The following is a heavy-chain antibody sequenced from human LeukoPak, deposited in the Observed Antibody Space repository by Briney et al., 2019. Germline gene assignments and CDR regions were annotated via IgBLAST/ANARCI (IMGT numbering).Heavy chain of an antibody. CDR2: IYYSGST. CDR1: GVSISSYY. CDR3: ARHVRYYDSSGYYSRWFDP. D-gene: IGHD3-22*01. J-gene: IGHJ5*02. Sequence: SETLSLTCTVSGVSISSYYWSWIRQPPGKGLEWVGYIYYSGSTNYDPSLKSRVTISVDTSKNQFSLKLSSVTAADTAVYYCARHVRYYDSSGYYSRWFDPWGQGTLVTVSS. V-gene: IGHV4-59*08.